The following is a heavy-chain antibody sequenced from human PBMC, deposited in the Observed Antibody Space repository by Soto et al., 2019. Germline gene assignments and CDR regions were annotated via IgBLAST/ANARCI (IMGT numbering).Heavy chain of an antibody. D-gene: IGHD1-26*01. V-gene: IGHV4-39*01. CDR2: IYYSGST. J-gene: IGHJ4*02. CDR1: GGSISSSSYY. CDR3: ARRGIVGATMGLHFDY. Sequence: QLQLQESGPGLVKPSETLSLTCTVSGGSISSSSYYWGWIRQPPGKGLEWIGSIYYSGSTYYNPSLKSRVTISVDTSKNQFSLKLSSVTAADTAVYYCARRGIVGATMGLHFDYWGQGTLVTVSS.